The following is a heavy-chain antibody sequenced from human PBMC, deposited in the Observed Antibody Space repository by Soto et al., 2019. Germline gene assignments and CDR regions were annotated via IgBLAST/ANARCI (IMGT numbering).Heavy chain of an antibody. Sequence: QPGGSLRLSCAASGFTVSSNYMSWVRQAPGKGLEWVSVIYSGGSTYYADSVKGRFTISRDNSKNTLYLQMNSLRAEDTAVYYCARWRVGATRDAFDIWGQGTMVTVSS. J-gene: IGHJ3*02. CDR1: GFTVSSNY. V-gene: IGHV3-53*01. D-gene: IGHD1-26*01. CDR3: ARWRVGATRDAFDI. CDR2: IYSGGST.